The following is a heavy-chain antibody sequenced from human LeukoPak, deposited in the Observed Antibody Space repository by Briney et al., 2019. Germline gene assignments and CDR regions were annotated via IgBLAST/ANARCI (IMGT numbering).Heavy chain of an antibody. Sequence: GGSLRLSCAASGFTVSSNYMSWVRQAPGKGLEWVSVIYSGGSTYYADSVKGRFTISRDNSKNTLYLQMNSLRAEDTAVYYCARELERGYSYGYDYWGQGTLVTVSS. CDR1: GFTVSSNY. J-gene: IGHJ4*02. V-gene: IGHV3-53*01. CDR3: ARELERGYSYGYDY. D-gene: IGHD5-18*01. CDR2: IYSGGST.